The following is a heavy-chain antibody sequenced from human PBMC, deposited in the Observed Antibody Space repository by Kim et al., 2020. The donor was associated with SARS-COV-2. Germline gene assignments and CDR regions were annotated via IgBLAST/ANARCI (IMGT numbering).Heavy chain of an antibody. J-gene: IGHJ2*01. CDR3: AKAPGPGIGWYFDL. D-gene: IGHD6-13*01. CDR1: GFTFDDYA. CDR2: ISWNSGSI. Sequence: GGSLRLSCAASGFTFDDYAMHWVRQAPGKGLEWVSGISWNSGSIGYADSVKGRFTISRDNAKNSLYLQMNSLRAEDTALYYCAKAPGPGIGWYFDLWGRGTLVTVSS. V-gene: IGHV3-9*01.